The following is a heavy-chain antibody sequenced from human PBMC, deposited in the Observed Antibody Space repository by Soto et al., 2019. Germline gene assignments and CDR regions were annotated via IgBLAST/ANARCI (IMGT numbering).Heavy chain of an antibody. D-gene: IGHD3-10*01. J-gene: IGHJ4*02. CDR3: ARKYYYGSGSSEGTLDY. Sequence: SETLSLTCAVYGGSFSGYYWSWIRQPPGKGLEWIGEINHSGSTNYNPSLKSRVTISVDTSKNQFSLKLSSVTAADTAVYYCARKYYYGSGSSEGTLDYWGQGTLVTVSS. CDR1: GGSFSGYY. V-gene: IGHV4-34*01. CDR2: INHSGST.